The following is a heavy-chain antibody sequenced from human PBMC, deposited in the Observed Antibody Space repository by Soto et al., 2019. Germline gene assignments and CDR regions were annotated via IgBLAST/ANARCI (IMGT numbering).Heavy chain of an antibody. V-gene: IGHV4-59*01. Sequence: SETLSLTCTVSGGSISSYYWSWIRQPPGKGLEWIGYIYYSGSTNYNPSLKSRVTISVDTSKNQFSLKLSSVTAADKAVYYCATIIYASSGYSDYWGQGTLVTVSS. CDR1: GGSISSYY. CDR2: IYYSGST. D-gene: IGHD3-22*01. J-gene: IGHJ4*02. CDR3: ATIIYASSGYSDY.